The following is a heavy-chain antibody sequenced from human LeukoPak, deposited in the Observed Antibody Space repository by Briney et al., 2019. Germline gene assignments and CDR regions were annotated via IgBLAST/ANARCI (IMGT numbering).Heavy chain of an antibody. Sequence: PGGSLRLSCAASGFILSPYGMHWVRQAPGKGLEWVAGISHDGSDKYYEDSVKGRFTISRDNSKNTVNLQMTGLGAEDTAVYYCAKGGCRTSRCYVTLWGPGTLVTVSS. CDR2: ISHDGSDK. D-gene: IGHD2-2*01. CDR1: GFILSPYG. CDR3: AKGGCRTSRCYVTL. J-gene: IGHJ4*02. V-gene: IGHV3-30*18.